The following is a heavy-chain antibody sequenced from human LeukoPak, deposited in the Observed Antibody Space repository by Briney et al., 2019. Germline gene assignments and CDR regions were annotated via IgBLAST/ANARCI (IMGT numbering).Heavy chain of an antibody. CDR1: GFSFSNYA. Sequence: GGSLRLSCAASGFSFSNYAMSWVRQAPGKGLEWVSTISGSGGSTYYADSVKGRFTISRDNSRNTLYLQRNSLRAEDTALYYCAKDRTVRGDSDYWGQGTLVTVSS. CDR3: AKDRTVRGDSDY. D-gene: IGHD3-10*01. V-gene: IGHV3-23*01. CDR2: ISGSGGST. J-gene: IGHJ4*02.